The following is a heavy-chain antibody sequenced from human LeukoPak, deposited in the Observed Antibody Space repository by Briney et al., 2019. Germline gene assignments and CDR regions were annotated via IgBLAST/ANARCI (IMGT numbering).Heavy chain of an antibody. CDR1: EFTFSSYY. J-gene: IGHJ3*02. Sequence: PGGSLRLSCAASEFTFSSYYMTWVRQAPGKGLEWVGSIRADGSAQFYVDSVRGRFTISRDNAKNSLYLQMNSLRAEDTAVYYCARGVYDYVWGSYRYSHTDDAFDIWGQGTMVTVSS. CDR3: ARGVYDYVWGSYRYSHTDDAFDI. V-gene: IGHV3-7*01. D-gene: IGHD3-16*02. CDR2: IRADGSAQ.